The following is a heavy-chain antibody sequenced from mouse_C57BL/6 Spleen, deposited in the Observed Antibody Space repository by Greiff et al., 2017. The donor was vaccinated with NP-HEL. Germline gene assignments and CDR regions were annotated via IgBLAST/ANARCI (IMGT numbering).Heavy chain of an antibody. J-gene: IGHJ2*01. V-gene: IGHV14-4*01. CDR3: TTSVVANFDY. D-gene: IGHD1-1*01. CDR1: GFNIKDDY. Sequence: VQLQQSGAELVRPGASVKLSCTASGFNIKDDYMHWVKQRPEQGLEWIGWIDPENGDTEYASKFQGKATITADTSSNTAYLQLSSLTSEDTAVYYCTTSVVANFDYWGQGTTLTVSS. CDR2: IDPENGDT.